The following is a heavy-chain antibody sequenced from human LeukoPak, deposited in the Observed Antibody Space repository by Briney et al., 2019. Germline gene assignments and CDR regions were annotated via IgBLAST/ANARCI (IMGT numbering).Heavy chain of an antibody. V-gene: IGHV3-74*01. J-gene: IGHJ4*02. CDR3: GRALGSPLDY. CDR2: INSDGSST. Sequence: GGSLRLSCAASGFTFSSDWMHWVRQVSGKGLVWVSRINSDGSSTAYADSVKGRFTISRDNAKNTLYLQMNSLRVEDTAVYYCGRALGSPLDYWGQGTLVTVSS. D-gene: IGHD1-26*01. CDR1: GFTFSSDW.